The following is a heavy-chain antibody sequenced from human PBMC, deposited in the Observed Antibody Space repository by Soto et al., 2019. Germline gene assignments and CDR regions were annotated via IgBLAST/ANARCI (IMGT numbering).Heavy chain of an antibody. CDR3: TTENCFRSSSYLTF. V-gene: IGHV3-15*07. J-gene: IGHJ4*02. CDR1: GFSITSTW. D-gene: IGHD2-2*01. Sequence: EVLLVESGGGLAKPGESLRLSCAVSGFSITSTWMNWVRQAPGEGLEWVGRIKSQAVGGTTAYAASVQGRFTMSRDDSKNTVSLRLNRPKTEDTALYCCTTENCFRSSSYLTFWGQGSLVIVSS. CDR2: IKSQAVGGTT.